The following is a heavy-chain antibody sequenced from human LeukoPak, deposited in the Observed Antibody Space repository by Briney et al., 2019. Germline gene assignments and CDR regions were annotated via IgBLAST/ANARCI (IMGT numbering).Heavy chain of an antibody. CDR2: INQDGSKK. CDR3: VREVGAASCF. V-gene: IGHV3-7*01. D-gene: IGHD2-15*01. J-gene: IGHJ4*02. CDR1: GFTFSTYW. Sequence: GGSLRLSCAASGFTFSTYWMIWVRQAPGKGLEWVANINQDGSKKYYVDSVKGRFTISRYNAKNSLYLQMNTLRAEDTAVYYCVREVGAASCFWGQGTLVTVSS.